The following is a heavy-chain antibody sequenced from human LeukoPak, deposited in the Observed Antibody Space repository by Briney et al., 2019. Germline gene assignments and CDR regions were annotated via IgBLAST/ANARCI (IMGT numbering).Heavy chain of an antibody. CDR1: GFTFSSYG. CDR3: AKAKHYYGSGSYSLDY. Sequence: GGSLRLSCAASGFTFSSYGMHWVRQAPGKGLEWVAFIRYDGSNKYYADSVKGRFTISRDNSKNTLYLQMNSLRAEDTAVYYCAKAKHYYGSGSYSLDYWGQGTLVTVSS. CDR2: IRYDGSNK. D-gene: IGHD3-10*01. V-gene: IGHV3-30*02. J-gene: IGHJ4*02.